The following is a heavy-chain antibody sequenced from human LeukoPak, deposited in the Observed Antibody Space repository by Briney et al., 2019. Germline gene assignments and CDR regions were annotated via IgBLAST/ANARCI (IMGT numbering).Heavy chain of an antibody. Sequence: GGSLRLSCVVSGFTFIEYTMNWVRQAPGKGLEWISYIYVGGRTTWYADSVKGRFTISTDSAKNSLFLQMDSLRAEDTAVYYCARDKHYAFGMWGQGTVVTVSS. CDR3: ARDKHYAFGM. CDR2: IYVGGRTT. V-gene: IGHV3-48*01. J-gene: IGHJ3*02. CDR1: GFTFIEYT. D-gene: IGHD3-10*01.